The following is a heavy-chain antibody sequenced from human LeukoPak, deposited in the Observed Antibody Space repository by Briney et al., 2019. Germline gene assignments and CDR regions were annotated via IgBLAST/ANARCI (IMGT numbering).Heavy chain of an antibody. V-gene: IGHV1-69*13. CDR1: GGTFSSYA. CDR2: IIPIFGTA. CDR3: ARNYYDSSGYSVHYFDY. Sequence: SVKVSCKASGGTFSSYAISWVRQAPGQGLEWMGGIIPIFGTANYAQKFQGRVTITADESTSTAYMELSSLRSEDTAVYYRARNYYDSSGYSVHYFDYWGQGTLVTVSS. D-gene: IGHD3-22*01. J-gene: IGHJ4*02.